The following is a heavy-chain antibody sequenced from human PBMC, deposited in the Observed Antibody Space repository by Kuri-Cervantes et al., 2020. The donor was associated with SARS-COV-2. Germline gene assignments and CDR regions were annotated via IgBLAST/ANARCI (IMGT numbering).Heavy chain of an antibody. CDR3: CREGYNYIDY. Sequence: SETLSLTCTVSGYSISSGYYWGWIRQPPGKGLEWIGSIYHSGSTNYNPSLKSRVTVSVDTSKNLFSLKLSSVTAADTAVYYCCREGYNYIDYWGQGTLVTVSS. CDR2: IYHSGST. D-gene: IGHD5-18*01. CDR1: GYSISSGYY. V-gene: IGHV4-38-2*02. J-gene: IGHJ4*02.